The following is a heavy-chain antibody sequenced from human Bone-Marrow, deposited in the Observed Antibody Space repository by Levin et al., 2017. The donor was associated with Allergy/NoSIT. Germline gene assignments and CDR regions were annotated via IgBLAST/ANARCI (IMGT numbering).Heavy chain of an antibody. CDR1: GFTFSSSA. J-gene: IGHJ6*02. CDR3: AKSPYGVVITSYFYYGMDV. CDR2: ISGSGDST. Sequence: PGESLKISCAASGFTFSSSAMSWVRQAPGKGLEWVSCISGSGDSTYYADSVKGRFTISRDNSKNTLYLQINSLRAEDTAVYYCAKSPYGVVITSYFYYGMDVWGQGTTVTVSS. V-gene: IGHV3-23*01. D-gene: IGHD3-3*01.